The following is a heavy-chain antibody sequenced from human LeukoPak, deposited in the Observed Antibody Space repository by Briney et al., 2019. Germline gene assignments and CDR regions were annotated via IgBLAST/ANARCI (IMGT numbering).Heavy chain of an antibody. Sequence: GRSLRLSCAASGFTFSSYAMHWVRQAPGKGLEWVAVISYDGSNKYYADSVKGRFTISRDNSKNTLYLQMNSLRAEDTAVYYCARGPRKAGGYSYGYYYYYGMDVWGQGTTVTVSS. V-gene: IGHV3-30*14. J-gene: IGHJ6*02. D-gene: IGHD5-18*01. CDR1: GFTFSSYA. CDR3: ARGPRKAGGYSYGYYYYYGMDV. CDR2: ISYDGSNK.